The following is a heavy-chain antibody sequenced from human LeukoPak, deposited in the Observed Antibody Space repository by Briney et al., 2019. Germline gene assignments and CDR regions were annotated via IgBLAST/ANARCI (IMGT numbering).Heavy chain of an antibody. CDR3: ATAPYDFWSGYYTPYYYYMDV. J-gene: IGHJ6*03. D-gene: IGHD3-3*01. CDR2: IKQDGSDK. V-gene: IGHV3-7*01. CDR1: GFTFSSYW. Sequence: GGSLRLSCAASGFTFSSYWMSWVRQAPGKGLEWVANIKQDGSDKYYVDSVKGRFTISRDNAKNSLYLEMSSLRAEDTAVYYCATAPYDFWSGYYTPYYYYMDVWGKGATVTVSS.